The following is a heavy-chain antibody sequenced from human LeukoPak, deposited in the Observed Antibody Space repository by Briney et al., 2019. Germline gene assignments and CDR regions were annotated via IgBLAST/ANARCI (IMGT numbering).Heavy chain of an antibody. CDR3: ARDHSAMPSY. CDR1: GFTFSSYI. V-gene: IGHV3-30*03. Sequence: PGRCLRLSCAAPGFTFSSYIFHGPREAPGKGREWRTVISYDGSYTSFGASVWGRFTVSRDNSPKTLYVHMNAVRAEDRRLYYCARDHSAMPSYWGQGTRVTVSS. J-gene: IGHJ4*02. D-gene: IGHD2-2*01. CDR2: ISYDGSYT.